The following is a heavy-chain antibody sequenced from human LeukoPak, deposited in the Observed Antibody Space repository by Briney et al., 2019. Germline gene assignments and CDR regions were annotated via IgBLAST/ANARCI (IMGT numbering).Heavy chain of an antibody. CDR3: ARHGDYGDIDYFQH. J-gene: IGHJ1*01. CDR2: IFYSGST. V-gene: IGHV4-39*01. D-gene: IGHD4-17*01. Sequence: PSETLSLTCTVPGGSISSSSYYWGWIRQPPGKGLEWIGSIFYSGSTYYNPSLKSRVTISVDRSKNQFSLKLSSVTAADTAVYYCARHGDYGDIDYFQHWGQGTLVTVSS. CDR1: GGSISSSSYY.